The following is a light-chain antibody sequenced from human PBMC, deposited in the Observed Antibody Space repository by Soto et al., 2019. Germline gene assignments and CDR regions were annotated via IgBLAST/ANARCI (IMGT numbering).Light chain of an antibody. J-gene: IGLJ1*01. V-gene: IGLV2-14*03. Sequence: QSVLTQPASVSGSPGQSITISCTGTSSDIGAYNYVSWYRQHPGKAPQLLIYDVNNRPSGVSHRFSGSKSGNTASLIISGLQSEDEADYFCTSYTGSNTLEVFGPGTKVTVL. CDR3: TSYTGSNTLEV. CDR1: SSDIGAYNY. CDR2: DVN.